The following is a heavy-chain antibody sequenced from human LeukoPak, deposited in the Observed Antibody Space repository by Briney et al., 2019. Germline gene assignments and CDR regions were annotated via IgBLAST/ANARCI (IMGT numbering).Heavy chain of an antibody. V-gene: IGHV3-7*01. Sequence: PGGSLRLSCAACGFTFSSYGLNWVRQAPGKGLEWVANINQDGSEKNYVDSVKGRFTISRDNAKNSLYLQMNSLRAEDTAVYYCARDPYYYDSSGYSEDYRGQGTLVTVSS. J-gene: IGHJ4*02. CDR2: INQDGSEK. CDR3: ARDPYYYDSSGYSEDY. CDR1: GFTFSSYG. D-gene: IGHD3-22*01.